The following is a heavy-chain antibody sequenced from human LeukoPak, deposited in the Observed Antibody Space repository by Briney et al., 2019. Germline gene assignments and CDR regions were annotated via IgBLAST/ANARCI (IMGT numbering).Heavy chain of an antibody. CDR3: ARWRGYSSGWSGPFDD. D-gene: IGHD6-13*01. CDR2: IDAKSGGT. V-gene: IGHV1-2*02. CDR1: GYTFTGHY. Sequence: ASVKVSCKASGYTFTGHYMHWVRQAPGQGLEWMGWIDAKSGGTKYAQRFQGRVTMTRDTSINTGYMELSSLTSDDTAVYYRARWRGYSSGWSGPFDDWGQGTLVTVSS. J-gene: IGHJ4*02.